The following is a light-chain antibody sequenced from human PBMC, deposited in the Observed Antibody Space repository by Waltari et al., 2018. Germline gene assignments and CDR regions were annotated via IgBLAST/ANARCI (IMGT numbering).Light chain of an antibody. CDR3: QQSSSTLLT. J-gene: IGKJ4*01. CDR1: QSISNY. V-gene: IGKV1-39*01. Sequence: DIQMTQSPSYLAASVGDRVTITCRASQSISNYLNWYQQKPGKAPKLLIYAASSLQSGVPSRFSGSGSGADFTLTISSLQPEDFATYFCQQSSSTLLTFGGGTKVEIK. CDR2: AAS.